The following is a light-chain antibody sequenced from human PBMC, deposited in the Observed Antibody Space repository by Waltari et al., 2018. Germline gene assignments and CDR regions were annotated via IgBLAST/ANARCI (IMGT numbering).Light chain of an antibody. CDR2: DVS. CDR3: TSYTSSRTRV. V-gene: IGLV2-14*03. CDR1: SSDVGGYNY. J-gene: IGLJ3*02. Sequence: QSALTQPASVSGSPGQSITISCTGTSSDVGGYNYVSWYQQYPGKAPKLMIYDVSNLPSGVSNRFSGSKSGNTASLTSSGLQAEDEADYYCTSYTSSRTRVFGGGTKLTVL.